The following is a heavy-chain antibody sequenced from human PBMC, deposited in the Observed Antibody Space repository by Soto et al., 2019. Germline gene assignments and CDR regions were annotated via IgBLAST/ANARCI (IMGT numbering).Heavy chain of an antibody. CDR1: GFTFSSYE. D-gene: IGHD6-13*01. CDR2: ISSSGSTI. CDR3: ARGAAAASYYFDY. J-gene: IGHJ4*02. V-gene: IGHV3-48*03. Sequence: EVQLVESGGGLVQPGGSLRLSCAASGFTFSSYEMNWVRQAPGKGLEWVSYISSSGSTIYYADSVKGRFTISRDNAKNSLYLQMNSLRADDTAVYYCARGAAAASYYFDYWGQGTLVTVSS.